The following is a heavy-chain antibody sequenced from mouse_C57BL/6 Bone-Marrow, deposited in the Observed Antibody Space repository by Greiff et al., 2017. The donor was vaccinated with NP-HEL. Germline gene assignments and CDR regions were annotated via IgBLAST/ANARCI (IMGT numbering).Heavy chain of an antibody. CDR1: GYTFTSYW. Sequence: VQLQQPGAELVKPGASVKLSCKASGYTFTSYWMHWVKQRPGRGLEGIGQIYPGDGDTNYNGKFKGKATLTADKSSSTAYMQLSSLTSEDSAVYFCARSRLLLLRSYAMDYWGQGTSVTVSS. J-gene: IGHJ4*01. CDR2: IYPGDGDT. D-gene: IGHD1-1*01. V-gene: IGHV1-80*01. CDR3: ARSRLLLLRSYAMDY.